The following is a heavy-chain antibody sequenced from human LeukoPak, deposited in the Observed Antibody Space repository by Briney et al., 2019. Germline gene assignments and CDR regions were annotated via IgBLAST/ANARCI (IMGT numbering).Heavy chain of an antibody. Sequence: PGGSLRLSCAASRFTFSSFAMSWVRQAPGKGLEWVANIKQDGSEKYYVDSVKGRFTISRDNAKNSLYLQMNSLRAEDTAVYYCARTNMVRGVTFDYWGQGTLVTVSS. J-gene: IGHJ4*02. CDR1: RFTFSSFA. D-gene: IGHD3-10*01. CDR2: IKQDGSEK. CDR3: ARTNMVRGVTFDY. V-gene: IGHV3-7*01.